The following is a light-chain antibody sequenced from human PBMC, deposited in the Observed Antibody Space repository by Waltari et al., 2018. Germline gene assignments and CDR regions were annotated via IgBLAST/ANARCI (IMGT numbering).Light chain of an antibody. Sequence: DIQMTQSPSSLSASVGDRVIITCRASQTISSYLNWYQQKPGKAPKLLIYAASSLQSGVPSRFSGSGSGTDFTLTISSLQPEDFATYYCQQSYITWTFGQGTKMEIK. CDR3: QQSYITWT. CDR2: AAS. J-gene: IGKJ1*01. V-gene: IGKV1-39*01. CDR1: QTISSY.